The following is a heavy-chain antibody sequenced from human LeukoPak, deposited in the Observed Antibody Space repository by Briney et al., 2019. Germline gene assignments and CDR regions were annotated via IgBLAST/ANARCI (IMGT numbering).Heavy chain of an antibody. D-gene: IGHD3-16*02. CDR2: IYTSGST. CDR1: GGSISSGSYY. CDR3: ASGDYVWGSYRAIDY. Sequence: SQTLSLTSTVSGGSISSGSYYWSWIRQPAGKGLEWIGRIYTSGSTDYNPSLKSRVTISVDTSKNQFSLKLSSVTAADTAVYYCASGDYVWGSYRAIDYWGQGTLVTVSS. V-gene: IGHV4-61*02. J-gene: IGHJ4*02.